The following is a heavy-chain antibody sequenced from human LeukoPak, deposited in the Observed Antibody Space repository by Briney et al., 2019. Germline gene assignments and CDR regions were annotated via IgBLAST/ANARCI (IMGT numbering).Heavy chain of an antibody. D-gene: IGHD1-26*01. V-gene: IGHV1-2*02. CDR2: INPNSGDT. J-gene: IGHJ4*02. Sequence: ASVKVSCKASGYTFSGYYLHWVRQAPGQGLEWMGWINPNSGDTYYVQNFQGRVSMTRDTSISTAYMELSRLRSDDTALYYCARGGYSWTEKPNDYWGQGTLVTVSS. CDR1: GYTFSGYY. CDR3: ARGGYSWTEKPNDY.